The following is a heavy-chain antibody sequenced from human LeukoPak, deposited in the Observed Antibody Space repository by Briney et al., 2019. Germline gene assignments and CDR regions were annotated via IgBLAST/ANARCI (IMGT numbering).Heavy chain of an antibody. D-gene: IGHD6-13*01. CDR3: AKVPVWQQLVDY. Sequence: GGSLRLSCAASGFTFSSYAMSWVRQAPGKGLEWVSSISGSGGRTYYADSVKGRFTISRDNPNNTLYLQMNSLRAEDTAVYYCAKVPVWQQLVDYWGQGTLVTVSS. CDR1: GFTFSSYA. CDR2: ISGSGGRT. V-gene: IGHV3-23*01. J-gene: IGHJ4*02.